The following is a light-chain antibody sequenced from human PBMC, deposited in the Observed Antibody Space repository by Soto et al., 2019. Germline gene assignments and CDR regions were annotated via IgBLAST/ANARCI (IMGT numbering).Light chain of an antibody. CDR3: QQRSNWPLT. Sequence: EICLTQYPGALSFSAGEIATLSCRASQSVSSYLAWYQQKPGQAPRLLIYDASNRATGIPARFSGSGSGTDFTLTISSLEPEDFAVYYCQQRSNWPLTFGGGTKVDIK. CDR1: QSVSSY. J-gene: IGKJ4*01. CDR2: DAS. V-gene: IGKV3-11*01.